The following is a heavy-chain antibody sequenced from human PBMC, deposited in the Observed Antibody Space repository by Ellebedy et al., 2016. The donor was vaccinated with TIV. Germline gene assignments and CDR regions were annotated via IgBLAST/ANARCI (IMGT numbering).Heavy chain of an antibody. CDR3: ARGHYAANPLGFFDY. CDR1: GYSFTTYW. CDR2: IYVGDSDT. J-gene: IGHJ4*02. Sequence: PGGSLRLSCKGSGYSFTTYWIGWVRQMPGKGLEWMGIIYVGDSDTRYSPSFQGQVTISADKSISTAYLQWSGLKASDPAVYYCARGHYAANPLGFFDYWGQGTLITVSS. D-gene: IGHD4-23*01. V-gene: IGHV5-51*01.